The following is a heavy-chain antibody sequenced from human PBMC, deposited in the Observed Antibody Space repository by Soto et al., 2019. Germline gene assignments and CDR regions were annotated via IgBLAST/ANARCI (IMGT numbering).Heavy chain of an antibody. D-gene: IGHD3-10*01. V-gene: IGHV4-39*01. J-gene: IGHJ6*02. CDR2: IYYSGST. CDR1: GGSISSSSYY. CDR3: ARHPISYYYGSGTDYGMDV. Sequence: PSETLSVTCTVAGGSISSSSYYWGWIRQPPGKGLEWIGSIYYSGSTYYNPSLKSRVTISVDTAKNQFSLKLSSVTAADTAVYYCARHPISYYYGSGTDYGMDVWGQGTTVTVSS.